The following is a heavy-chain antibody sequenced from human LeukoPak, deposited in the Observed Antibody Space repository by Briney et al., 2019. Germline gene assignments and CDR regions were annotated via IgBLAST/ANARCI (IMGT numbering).Heavy chain of an antibody. CDR3: ARAMSLRYLDP. Sequence: SGGTLRLSCAASGFTFSSYGMSWVRQAPGKGLEWVGRTGNKANGYTTEYAASVKDRFSISRDDSKNSLYLQMNSLKSEDTAVYFCARAMSLRYLDPWGQGTLVTVSS. J-gene: IGHJ5*02. D-gene: IGHD2-2*02. V-gene: IGHV3-72*01. CDR2: TGNKANGYTT. CDR1: GFTFSSYG.